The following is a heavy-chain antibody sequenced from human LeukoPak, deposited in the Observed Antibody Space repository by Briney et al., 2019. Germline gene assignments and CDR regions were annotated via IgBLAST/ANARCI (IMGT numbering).Heavy chain of an antibody. Sequence: GRSLRLSCAASGFTFSSYGMHWVRQAPGKGLEWVAVIWYDGSNKYYADSVKGRFTISRDNAKNSLILQTSSLTVADTGIYYCARDGSPNYGYYAFFDNWGQGTLVTVSS. V-gene: IGHV3-33*01. J-gene: IGHJ4*02. D-gene: IGHD1-26*01. CDR2: IWYDGSNK. CDR1: GFTFSSYG. CDR3: ARDGSPNYGYYAFFDN.